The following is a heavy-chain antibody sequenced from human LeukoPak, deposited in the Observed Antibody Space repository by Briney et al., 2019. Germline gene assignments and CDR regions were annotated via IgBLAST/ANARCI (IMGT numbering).Heavy chain of an antibody. Sequence: SETLSLTCGVSGGSISNTNWWTWFRQPPGKGLEWIGEVNLQGSTNYNPSLKSRVAISVDKSENHISLSLTSVTAADTAVYYCTREDRPFCPFAYWGQGVLVTVSS. CDR2: VNLQGST. D-gene: IGHD3-22*01. V-gene: IGHV4-4*02. J-gene: IGHJ4*02. CDR1: GGSISNTNW. CDR3: TREDRPFCPFAY.